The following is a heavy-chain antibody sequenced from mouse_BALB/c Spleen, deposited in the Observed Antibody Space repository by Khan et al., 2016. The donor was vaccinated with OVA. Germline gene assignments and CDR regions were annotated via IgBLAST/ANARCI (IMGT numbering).Heavy chain of an antibody. D-gene: IGHD2-4*01. V-gene: IGHV2-9*02. Sequence: QVQLQQSGPGLVAPSQSLSITCTVSRFSLTSYGVHWVRQPPGKGLEWLGVIWAGGSTNYNSALMSRLSISKDISKSQVFLKMNSLQTDDTAMYDCARGSIYCDYDGDYYAMDYWGQGTSVTVSS. CDR2: IWAGGST. CDR1: RFSLTSYG. CDR3: ARGSIYCDYDGDYYAMDY. J-gene: IGHJ4*01.